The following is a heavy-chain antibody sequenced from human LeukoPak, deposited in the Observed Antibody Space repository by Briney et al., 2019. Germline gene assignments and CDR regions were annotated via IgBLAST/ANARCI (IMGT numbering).Heavy chain of an antibody. CDR1: GFTFSSYW. CDR3: ARGEQGGFDY. V-gene: IGHV3-7*05. Sequence: GGSLRLSCVASGFTFSSYWMGWVGQAPGKGLEWVANIKQGGGDEYYVDCVMGPFTLYRDDDRNSLYLQMNSLRVEDTAVYYCARGEQGGFDYWGQGILVTVSS. D-gene: IGHD3-16*01. J-gene: IGHJ4*02. CDR2: IKQGGGDE.